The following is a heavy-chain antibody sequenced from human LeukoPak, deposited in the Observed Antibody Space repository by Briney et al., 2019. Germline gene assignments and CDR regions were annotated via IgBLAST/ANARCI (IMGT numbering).Heavy chain of an antibody. V-gene: IGHV3-7*01. D-gene: IGHD3-22*01. CDR3: ASGGGPYYYDGFMDV. J-gene: IGHJ6*02. CDR1: GFNFSSYW. CDR2: IKQDGIEK. Sequence: GGSLRLSCAASGFNFSSYWMSWVRQAPGKGLEWVANIKQDGIEKYYVDSVRGRFTISRDNAKTSLYLQMNSLRAEDTAVYYCASGGGPYYYDGFMDVWGQGTTVTVSS.